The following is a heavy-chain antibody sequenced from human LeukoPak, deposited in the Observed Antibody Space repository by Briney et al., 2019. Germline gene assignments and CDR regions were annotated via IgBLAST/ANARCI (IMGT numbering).Heavy chain of an antibody. Sequence: SETLSLTCTVSDYSISSGYYWGWIRQPPGKGLEWIGSIYHSGSTYYNPSLKGRVTISVDTSKDQFSLKLSSVTAAHTAVYYCARVRYYDSSGYYILRHDAFDIWGQGTMVTVSS. CDR2: IYHSGST. V-gene: IGHV4-38-2*02. CDR1: DYSISSGYY. D-gene: IGHD3-22*01. CDR3: ARVRYYDSSGYYILRHDAFDI. J-gene: IGHJ3*02.